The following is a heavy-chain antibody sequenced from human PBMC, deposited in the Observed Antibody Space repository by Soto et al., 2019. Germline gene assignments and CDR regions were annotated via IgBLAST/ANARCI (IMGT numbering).Heavy chain of an antibody. CDR2: IYHSGHT. CDR1: GDSITSGDNY. CDR3: ARECSNSPEAFDA. V-gene: IGHV4-30-4*02. J-gene: IGHJ4*02. Sequence: SSETLSLTCAVSGDSITSGDNYWSWIRQPPGKGLEWIGYIYHSGHTYYNPSLKSRLTISIDTSRNQFSLKLSSVTAADTAVYYLARECSNSPEAFDAWGQGSLVTVSS. D-gene: IGHD6-6*01.